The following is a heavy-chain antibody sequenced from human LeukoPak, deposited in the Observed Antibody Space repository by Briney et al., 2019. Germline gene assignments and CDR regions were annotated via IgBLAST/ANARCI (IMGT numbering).Heavy chain of an antibody. Sequence: PSETLSLTCAVSGGSISSSNWWSWVRQPPGKGLEWIGEIYHRGSTNYNPSLKSRVTISVDKSKNQFSLKLSSVTAADTAVYYCARVVVVPAAIGRGDWFDPWGQGTLVTVSS. D-gene: IGHD2-2*02. CDR3: ARVVVVPAAIGRGDWFDP. J-gene: IGHJ5*02. V-gene: IGHV4-4*02. CDR1: GGSISSSNW. CDR2: IYHRGST.